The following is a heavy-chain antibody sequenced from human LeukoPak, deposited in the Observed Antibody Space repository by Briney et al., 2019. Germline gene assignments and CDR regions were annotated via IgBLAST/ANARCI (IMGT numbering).Heavy chain of an antibody. Sequence: SETLSLTCTVSGDSICSYYWSWLRQPPGKGLEWIGYIYYSGSTNYNPSLKSRVTISVDTSKNQFSLKLSSVTAADTAVYYCASHSGWSDYWGQGTLVTVSS. CDR2: IYYSGST. D-gene: IGHD6-19*01. CDR1: GDSICSYY. J-gene: IGHJ4*02. CDR3: ASHSGWSDY. V-gene: IGHV4-59*01.